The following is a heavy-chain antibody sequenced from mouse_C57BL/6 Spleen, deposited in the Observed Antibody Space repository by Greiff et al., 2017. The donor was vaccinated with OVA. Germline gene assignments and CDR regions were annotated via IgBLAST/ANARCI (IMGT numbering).Heavy chain of an antibody. CDR3: ARSFITTARWYFDV. Sequence: EVQLQQSGPVLVKPGASVKMSCKASGYTFTDYYMNWVKQSHGKSLEWIGVINPYNGGTSYNQKFKGKATLTVDKSSSTAYMELNSLTSEDSAVYYCARSFITTARWYFDVWGTGTTVTVSS. V-gene: IGHV1-19*01. J-gene: IGHJ1*03. CDR2: INPYNGGT. CDR1: GYTFTDYY. D-gene: IGHD1-1*01.